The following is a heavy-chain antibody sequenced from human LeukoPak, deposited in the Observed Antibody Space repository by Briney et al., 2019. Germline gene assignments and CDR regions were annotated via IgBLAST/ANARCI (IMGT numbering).Heavy chain of an antibody. V-gene: IGHV1-46*01. CDR3: ARDQQDFWGGYYQKVLDY. D-gene: IGHD3-3*01. Sequence: ASVKVSCKASGYTFTSYYMHWVRQAPGQGLEWMGIINPSGGSTSYAQKFQGRVTMTRDTSTSTVYMELSSLRSEDTAVYYCARDQQDFWGGYYQKVLDYWGQGTLVTVSS. CDR1: GYTFTSYY. J-gene: IGHJ4*02. CDR2: INPSGGST.